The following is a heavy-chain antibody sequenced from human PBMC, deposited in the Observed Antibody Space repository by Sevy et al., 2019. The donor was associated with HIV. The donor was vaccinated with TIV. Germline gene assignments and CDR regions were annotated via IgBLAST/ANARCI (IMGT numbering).Heavy chain of an antibody. J-gene: IGHJ6*02. CDR2: IKSKTDGGTI. CDR3: STDPIIVLLVTDGMDV. V-gene: IGHV3-15*01. CDR1: GFTFSNAW. D-gene: IGHD2-8*02. Sequence: GGSLRLSCAASGFTFSNAWMSWVRQAPGKGLEWVGRIKSKTDGGTIDYAAPVKGRFTISRDDSKNTVYLQMNSLKSEDTVVYYCSTDPIIVLLVTDGMDVWGQGTTVTVSS.